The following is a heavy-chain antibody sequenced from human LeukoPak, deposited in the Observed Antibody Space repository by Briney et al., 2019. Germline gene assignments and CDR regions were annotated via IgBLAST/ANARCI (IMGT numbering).Heavy chain of an antibody. D-gene: IGHD3-22*01. CDR3: AGRADYYDSSGYYV. CDR1: GYTFTGYY. J-gene: IGHJ4*02. Sequence: ASVKVSCKASGYTFTGYYMHWVRQAPGQGLEWMGWINPNSGGTNYAQKFQGRVTMTRDTSISTAYMELSRLRSDDTAVYYCAGRADYYDSSGYYVWGQGTLVTVSS. CDR2: INPNSGGT. V-gene: IGHV1-2*02.